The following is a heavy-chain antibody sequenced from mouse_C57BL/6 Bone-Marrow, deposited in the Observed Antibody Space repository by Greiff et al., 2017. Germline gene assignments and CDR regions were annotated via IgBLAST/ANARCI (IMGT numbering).Heavy chain of an antibody. Sequence: EVKLMESGGGLVKPGGSLKLSCAASGFTFSSYTMSWVRQTPEKRLEWVATISGGGGNTYYPDSVKGRFTISRDNAKNTLYLQMSSLRSEDTALYYWARHGDYDACWYFDVWGTGTTVTVSS. D-gene: IGHD2-4*01. CDR1: GFTFSSYT. V-gene: IGHV5-9*01. CDR3: ARHGDYDACWYFDV. CDR2: ISGGGGNT. J-gene: IGHJ1*03.